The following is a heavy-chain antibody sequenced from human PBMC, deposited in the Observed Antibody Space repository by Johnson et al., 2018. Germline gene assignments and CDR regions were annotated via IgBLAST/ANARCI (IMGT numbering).Heavy chain of an antibody. CDR2: IRSKAYGGTT. CDR3: TRPRYDFWRDYHYYYYHMDV. CDR1: GFTFGDYA. Sequence: EQLGESGGGLVQARGSLGLCCTAFGFTFGDYALSWFRQAPGKGLEWVGLIRSKAYGGTTEYAESVKGRLLISRDDSKSIAYLQMNRRKTEATAVYFFTRPRYDFWRDYHYYYYHMDVWCKGTTVTVSS. V-gene: IGHV3-49*03. D-gene: IGHD3-3*01. J-gene: IGHJ6*03.